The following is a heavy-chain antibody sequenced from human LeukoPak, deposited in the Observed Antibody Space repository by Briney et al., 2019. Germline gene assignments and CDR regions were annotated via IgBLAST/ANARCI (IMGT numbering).Heavy chain of an antibody. Sequence: GGSLRLSCAASGFTFSSYGMHWVRQAPGKGLEWVAVIWYDGSNKYYADSVKGRFTISRDNAKNSLYLQMNSLRAEDTAVYYCARNIAAAPPGGVWGQGTTVTVSS. V-gene: IGHV3-33*01. CDR1: GFTFSSYG. D-gene: IGHD6-13*01. CDR3: ARNIAAAPPGGV. J-gene: IGHJ6*02. CDR2: IWYDGSNK.